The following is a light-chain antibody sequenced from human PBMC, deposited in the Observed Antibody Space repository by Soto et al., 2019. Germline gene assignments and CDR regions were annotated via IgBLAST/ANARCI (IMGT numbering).Light chain of an antibody. CDR2: QDS. CDR3: QAWDSSTVV. CDR1: KLGDKY. Sequence: SYELTQPPSVSVSPGQTASITCSGVKLGDKYACWYQQKPGQSPVLVIYQDSKRPSGIPERFSGSNSGNTATLTISGTQAMDEADYYCQAWDSSTVVFGGGTKVTVL. V-gene: IGLV3-1*01. J-gene: IGLJ2*01.